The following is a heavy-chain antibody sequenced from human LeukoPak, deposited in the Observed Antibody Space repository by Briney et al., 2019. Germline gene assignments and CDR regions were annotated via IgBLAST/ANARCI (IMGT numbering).Heavy chain of an antibody. D-gene: IGHD3-22*01. CDR2: IYSGGST. V-gene: IGHV3-53*04. J-gene: IGHJ4*02. CDR3: ARAFDDSSGYYYFDY. Sequence: GGSLRLSCAASGFTVSSNYMSWVRQAPGKGLEGGSVIYSGGSTYYADSVKGRFTISRHNSKNTLYLQMNSLRAEDTAVYYCARAFDDSSGYYYFDYWGQGTLVTVSS. CDR1: GFTVSSNY.